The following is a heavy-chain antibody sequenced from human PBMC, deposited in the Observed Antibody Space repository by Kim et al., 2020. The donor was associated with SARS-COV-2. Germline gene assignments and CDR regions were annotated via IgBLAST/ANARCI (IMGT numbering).Heavy chain of an antibody. D-gene: IGHD6-13*01. CDR2: IVVGSGNT. CDR1: GFTFTSSA. V-gene: IGHV1-58*01. CDR3: AAVAGDSANQGYSNWFDP. Sequence: SVKVSCKASGFTFTSSAVQWVRQARGQRLEWIGWIVVGSGNTNYAQKFQERVTITRDMSTSTAYMELSSLRSEDTAVYYCAAVAGDSANQGYSNWFDPWGQGTLVTVSS. J-gene: IGHJ5*02.